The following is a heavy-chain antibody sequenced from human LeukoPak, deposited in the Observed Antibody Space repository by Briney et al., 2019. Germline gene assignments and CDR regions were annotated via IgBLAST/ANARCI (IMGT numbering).Heavy chain of an antibody. CDR1: GFTFTSSA. CDR3: AAVIGYDSSGTFDY. V-gene: IGHV1-58*02. CDR2: IVVGSGNT. Sequence: SVKVSCKASGFTFTSSAMQWVRQARGQRLEWIGWIVVGSGNTNYAQKFQGRVTITRDMSTSTAYMELSSLRSEDTAVYYCAAVIGYDSSGTFDYWGQGTLVTVSS. D-gene: IGHD3-22*01. J-gene: IGHJ4*02.